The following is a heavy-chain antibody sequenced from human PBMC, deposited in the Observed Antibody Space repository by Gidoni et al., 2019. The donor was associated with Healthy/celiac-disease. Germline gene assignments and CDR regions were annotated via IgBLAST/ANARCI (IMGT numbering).Heavy chain of an antibody. J-gene: IGHJ4*02. V-gene: IGHV1-2*04. Sequence: QVQLVQSGAEVTNPGASVKVSCKASGYTFTAYYMPWVRQAPGQGLEWMGGSNPNSGGTNYAQKFQGWVTMTRDTSISTAYMELSRLRSDDTAVYYCARGGVLVGAIEDDYFDYWGQGTLVTVSS. CDR1: GYTFTAYY. CDR2: SNPNSGGT. D-gene: IGHD1-26*01. CDR3: ARGGVLVGAIEDDYFDY.